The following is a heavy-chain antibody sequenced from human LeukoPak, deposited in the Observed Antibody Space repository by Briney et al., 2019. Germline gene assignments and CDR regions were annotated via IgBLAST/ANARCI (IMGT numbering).Heavy chain of an antibody. CDR1: GFKFSDHY. D-gene: IGHD4-17*01. Sequence: PGGSLRLSCAASGFKFSDHYIDWVRQAPGKGLEWVSAISGSGGSTYYADSVKGRFTISRDNSKNTLYLQMNSLRAEDTAVYYCAKGDGDYVFFDYWGQGTLVTVSS. CDR2: ISGSGGST. CDR3: AKGDGDYVFFDY. J-gene: IGHJ4*02. V-gene: IGHV3-23*01.